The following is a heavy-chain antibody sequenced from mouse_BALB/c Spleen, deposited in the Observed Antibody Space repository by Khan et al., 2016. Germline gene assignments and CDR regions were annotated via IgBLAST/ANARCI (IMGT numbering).Heavy chain of an antibody. J-gene: IGHJ2*01. D-gene: IGHD1-1*01. CDR2: IYPGDGDT. V-gene: IGHV1-87*01. CDR1: GYTFTSYW. CDR3: ASYYGSSYDYFDY. Sequence: QVQLQQPGAELARPGASVKLSCKATGYTFTSYWMQWVKQRPGQGLEWIGAIYPGDGDTRYTQKFKGKATLTADKSSSTAYMQLSSLASEDSAVYYAASYYGSSYDYFDYGGQGTTLTVSS.